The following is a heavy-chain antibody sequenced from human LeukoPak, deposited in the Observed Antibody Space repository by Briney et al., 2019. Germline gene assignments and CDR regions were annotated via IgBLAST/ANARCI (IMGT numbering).Heavy chain of an antibody. Sequence: PSETLSLTCTVSGGSISSGDYYWSWIRQPPGKGLEWIGYFYYSGSTYYNPSLKSRVTISVDTSKNQFSLKLSSVTAADTAVYYCARVSESPSYGMDVWGQGTTVTVSS. V-gene: IGHV4-30-4*01. D-gene: IGHD3-10*01. J-gene: IGHJ6*02. CDR1: GGSISSGDYY. CDR2: FYYSGST. CDR3: ARVSESPSYGMDV.